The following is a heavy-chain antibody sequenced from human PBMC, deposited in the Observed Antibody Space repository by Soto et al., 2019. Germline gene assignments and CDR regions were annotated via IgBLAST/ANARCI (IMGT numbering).Heavy chain of an antibody. D-gene: IGHD4-4*01. CDR3: TTDDYSNYQLNYYGMDV. J-gene: IGHJ6*02. Sequence: PSETLSLTCTVSGGSISSYYWSWIRQPPGKGLEWIGYIYYSGSTNYNPSLKSRVTISVDTSKNQFSLKLSSVTAADTAVYYCTTDDYSNYQLNYYGMDVWGQGTTVTVSS. V-gene: IGHV4-59*01. CDR1: GGSISSYY. CDR2: IYYSGST.